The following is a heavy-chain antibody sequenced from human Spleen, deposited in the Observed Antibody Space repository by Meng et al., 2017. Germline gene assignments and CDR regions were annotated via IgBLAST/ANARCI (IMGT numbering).Heavy chain of an antibody. CDR1: GFTFGDYT. Sequence: GESLKISCAASGFTFGDYTMSWVRQAPGKGLEWVSTISGSGVSTYYADPVKGRFTISRDNAKNSLYLQMNSLRAEDTALYHCARGYCTNGICYIFLFDYWGQATLVTVSS. CDR2: ISGSGVST. D-gene: IGHD2-8*01. CDR3: ARGYCTNGICYIFLFDY. J-gene: IGHJ4*02. V-gene: IGHV3-23*01.